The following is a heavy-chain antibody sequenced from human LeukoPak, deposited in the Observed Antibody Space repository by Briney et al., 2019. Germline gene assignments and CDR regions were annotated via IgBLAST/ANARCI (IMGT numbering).Heavy chain of an antibody. D-gene: IGHD3-9*01. CDR3: AKWGDYDVLTGYYVSDY. V-gene: IGHV3-23*01. Sequence: YADSVKGRFTLSRDNSKNTVFLQINSLRAEDTAVYYCAKWGDYDVLTGYYVSDYWGQGTLVTVSS. J-gene: IGHJ4*02.